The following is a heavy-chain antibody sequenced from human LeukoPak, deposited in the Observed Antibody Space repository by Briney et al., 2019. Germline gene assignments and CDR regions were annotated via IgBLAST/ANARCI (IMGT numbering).Heavy chain of an antibody. CDR1: GYTFTNFY. CDR2: FNPRGGRT. CDR3: ARDFSSRGIAASGMLPLTNYYDFSMDV. V-gene: IGHV1-46*01. J-gene: IGHJ6*03. Sequence: ASVKVSCKPSGYTFTNFYIHWVRQAPGQGFEWMGIFNPRGGRTSYALRFQGRITITRDMSTTTVNMELSSLRSDDTAVYYCARDFSSRGIAASGMLPLTNYYDFSMDVWGQGTTVTVSS. D-gene: IGHD1-1*01.